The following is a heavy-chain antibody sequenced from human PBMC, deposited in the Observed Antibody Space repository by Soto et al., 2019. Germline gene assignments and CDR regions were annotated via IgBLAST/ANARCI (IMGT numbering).Heavy chain of an antibody. Sequence: GGSLRLSCAASGFTFTTYAIHWVRQAPGKGLEWVAVISNDGRGKYYADSVKGRFTISRDNSKNTLYLQMNSLRSDDTAVYYCARDQCFGGGRSCYYFDFWGQGTLVTVSS. CDR3: ARDQCFGGGRSCYYFDF. J-gene: IGHJ4*02. V-gene: IGHV3-30*04. D-gene: IGHD2-15*01. CDR1: GFTFTTYA. CDR2: ISNDGRGK.